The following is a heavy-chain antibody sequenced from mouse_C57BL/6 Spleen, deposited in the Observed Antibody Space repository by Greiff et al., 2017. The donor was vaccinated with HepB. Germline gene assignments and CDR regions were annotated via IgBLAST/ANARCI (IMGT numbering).Heavy chain of an antibody. CDR1: GYSFTGYY. J-gene: IGHJ1*03. CDR3: ARSYYGSPSYWYFDV. V-gene: IGHV1-42*01. Sequence: VQLKQSGPELVKPGASVKISCKASGYSFTGYYMNWVKQSPEKSLEWIGEINPSTGGTTYNQKFKAKATLTVDKSSSTAYMQLKSLTSEDSAVYYCARSYYGSPSYWYFDVWGTGTTVTVSS. CDR2: INPSTGGT. D-gene: IGHD1-1*01.